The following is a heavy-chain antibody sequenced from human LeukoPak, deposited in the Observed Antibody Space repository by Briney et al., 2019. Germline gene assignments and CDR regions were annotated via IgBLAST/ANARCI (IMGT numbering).Heavy chain of an antibody. CDR3: ARAVIAVAGGYYYYYMDV. J-gene: IGHJ6*03. CDR1: GGSISSYY. V-gene: IGHV4-4*07. Sequence: SETLSLTCTVSGGSISSYYWSWIRQPAGKGLEWIGRIYTSGSTNYNPSLKSRVTMSVDTSKNQFSLKLSSVTAADTAVYYCARAVIAVAGGYYYYYMDVWGKGTTVTISS. CDR2: IYTSGST. D-gene: IGHD6-19*01.